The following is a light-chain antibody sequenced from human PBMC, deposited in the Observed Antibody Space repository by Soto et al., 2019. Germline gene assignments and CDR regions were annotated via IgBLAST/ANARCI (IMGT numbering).Light chain of an antibody. J-gene: IGLJ3*02. CDR3: GTWDTSLSAEV. CDR1: SANIGSRY. V-gene: IGLV1-51*01. CDR2: DND. Sequence: QSLLTQPPSVSAAPGQTVTISCSGSSANIGSRYVSWYQQFPGSAPKLLIYDNDKRPSGTPDRFSGSKSGASATLGITGLQTGDEADYYCGTWDTSLSAEVFGGGTQLTVL.